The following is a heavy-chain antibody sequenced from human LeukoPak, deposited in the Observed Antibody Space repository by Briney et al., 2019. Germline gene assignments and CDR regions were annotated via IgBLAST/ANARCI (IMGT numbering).Heavy chain of an antibody. Sequence: HPGGSLRLSCVASGFTFDDYAMHWARQAPGEGLEWVSGISWNSGSIGYADSVKGRFTISRDNAKNSLYLQMNSLRAEDTALYHCAKDTGYSSGGGSNGMDVWGQGTTVTVSS. CDR2: ISWNSGSI. CDR3: AKDTGYSSGGGSNGMDV. D-gene: IGHD6-25*01. CDR1: GFTFDDYA. J-gene: IGHJ6*02. V-gene: IGHV3-9*01.